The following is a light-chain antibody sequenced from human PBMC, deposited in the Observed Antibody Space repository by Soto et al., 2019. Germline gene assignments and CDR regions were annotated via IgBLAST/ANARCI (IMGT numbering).Light chain of an antibody. Sequence: QSALTQPASVSGSPGQSITISCTGTSRDVGGYNYVSWDQQHPGKAPKLMIYDVSNRPSGVSNRFSGSKSGNTASLTISGLQAEDEADYYCSSYTSSSTLGVFGTGTKLTVL. CDR3: SSYTSSSTLGV. J-gene: IGLJ1*01. CDR1: SRDVGGYNY. CDR2: DVS. V-gene: IGLV2-14*01.